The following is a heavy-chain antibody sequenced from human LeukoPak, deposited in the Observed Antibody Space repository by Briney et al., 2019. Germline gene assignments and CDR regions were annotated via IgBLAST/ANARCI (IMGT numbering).Heavy chain of an antibody. D-gene: IGHD3-22*01. V-gene: IGHV4-39*07. CDR2: IYHSGST. Sequence: SETLSLTCTVSGGSISSSSYYWGWIRQPPGKGLEWIGYIYHSGSTNYNPSLKSRVTISVDTSKNQFSLRLSSVTAADTAVYYCARGGNYFDSSGYYSSFDYWGQGTLVTVSS. CDR3: ARGGNYFDSSGYYSSFDY. CDR1: GGSISSSSYY. J-gene: IGHJ4*02.